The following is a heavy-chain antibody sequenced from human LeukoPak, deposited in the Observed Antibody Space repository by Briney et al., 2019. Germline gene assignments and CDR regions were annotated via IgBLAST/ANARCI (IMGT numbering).Heavy chain of an antibody. Sequence: SETLSLTCSVSAGSISSGSYFWGWIRQPPGKGLEWIGSIYYSGTTYYNPSLKSRVTMSVDTSTNQFSLELSSVTAADTAVYYCASASDIVVVVAATLDYWGQGTLVTVSS. J-gene: IGHJ4*02. D-gene: IGHD2-15*01. V-gene: IGHV4-39*07. CDR1: AGSISSGSYF. CDR3: ASASDIVVVVAATLDY. CDR2: IYYSGTT.